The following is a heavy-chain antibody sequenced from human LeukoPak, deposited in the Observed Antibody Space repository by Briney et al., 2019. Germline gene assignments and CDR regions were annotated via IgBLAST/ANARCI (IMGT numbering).Heavy chain of an antibody. CDR2: IYYSGST. D-gene: IGHD2-15*01. J-gene: IGHJ4*02. CDR3: AREVDATYFDY. CDR1: GGSISSGGYY. Sequence: SQTLSLTCTVSGGSISSGGYYWSWIRQHPGKGLEWIGYIYYSGSTYYNPSLKSRVTITVDTSKNQFSLKLSSVTAADTAVYYCAREVDATYFDYWGQGTLVTVSS. V-gene: IGHV4-31*03.